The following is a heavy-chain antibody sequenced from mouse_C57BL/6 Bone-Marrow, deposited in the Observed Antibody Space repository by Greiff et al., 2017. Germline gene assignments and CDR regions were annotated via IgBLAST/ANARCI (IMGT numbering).Heavy chain of an antibody. CDR3: ARTGTEGYYYAMDY. D-gene: IGHD4-1*01. CDR1: GFTFSDYE. Sequence: EVKLMESGGGLVKPGGSLKLSCAASGFTFSDYEMHWVRQAPEKGLEWVAYISSGSSTIYYADTVKGRFTISRDNAKNTLFLQMTSLRSEDTAMYYCARTGTEGYYYAMDYWGQGTSVTVSS. CDR2: ISSGSSTI. J-gene: IGHJ4*01. V-gene: IGHV5-17*01.